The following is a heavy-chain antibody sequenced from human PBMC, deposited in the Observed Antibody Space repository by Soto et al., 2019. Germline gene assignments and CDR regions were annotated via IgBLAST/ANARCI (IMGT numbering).Heavy chain of an antibody. J-gene: IGHJ4*02. CDR1: GFTFSSYW. D-gene: IGHD5-12*01. Sequence: EVQLVESGGGIVQPGGSLRLSCAASGFTFSSYWMHWVRQAPGKGLVWVSRINSDGSRTSYADSSKGRFTISRDKAKNTVHVQINRLRVEAAAVDYCSRGDGGYSDGSGYLGRHWGQGTLVTVSS. CDR3: SRGDGGYSDGSGYLGRH. CDR2: INSDGSRT. V-gene: IGHV3-74*01.